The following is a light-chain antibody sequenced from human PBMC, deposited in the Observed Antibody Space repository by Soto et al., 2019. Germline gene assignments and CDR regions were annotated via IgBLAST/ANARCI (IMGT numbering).Light chain of an antibody. CDR3: QQRSNWPPGPLT. V-gene: IGKV3-11*01. J-gene: IGKJ4*01. Sequence: TQSPSTLSASVGDRATLSCRASQSVSSYLAWYQQKPGQAPRLLIYDASNRATGIPARFSGSGSGTDFTLTISSLEPEDFAVYYCQQRSNWPPGPLTFGGGTKVEIK. CDR1: QSVSSY. CDR2: DAS.